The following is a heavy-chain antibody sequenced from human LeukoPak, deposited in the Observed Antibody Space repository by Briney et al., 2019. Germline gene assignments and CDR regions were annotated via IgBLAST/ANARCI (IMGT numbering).Heavy chain of an antibody. CDR2: VSGSGGRT. D-gene: IGHD1-26*01. CDR3: AKGSREWELLDAFDI. V-gene: IGHV3-23*01. Sequence: GGSLRLSCAASGFTFSSYGMSWVRQAPGKGLEWVSGVSGSGGRTDYADSVKGRFIISRDNAKNTLFLQMNSLRAEDTAVYYCAKGSREWELLDAFDIWGQGTMVTLSS. J-gene: IGHJ3*02. CDR1: GFTFSSYG.